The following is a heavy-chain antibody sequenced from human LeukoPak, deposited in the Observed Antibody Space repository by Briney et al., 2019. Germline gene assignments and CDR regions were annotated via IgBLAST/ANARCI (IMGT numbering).Heavy chain of an antibody. CDR3: AELGITMIGGV. CDR2: ISSSSSTI. D-gene: IGHD3-10*02. CDR1: GFTFSRYG. J-gene: IGHJ6*04. V-gene: IGHV3-48*01. Sequence: GSLRLSCAGSGFTFSRYGFNWVRQAPGKGLEWVSYISSSSSTIYYADSVKGRFTISRDNAKNSLYLQMNSLRAEDTAVYYCAELGITMIGGVWGKGTTVTISS.